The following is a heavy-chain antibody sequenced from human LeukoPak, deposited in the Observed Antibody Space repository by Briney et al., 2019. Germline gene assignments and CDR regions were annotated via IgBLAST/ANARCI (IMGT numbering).Heavy chain of an antibody. J-gene: IGHJ6*02. CDR1: GFTVSSNY. CDR3: ASNYGGNYYNGMTS. V-gene: IGHV3-66*01. D-gene: IGHD4-23*01. CDR2: IYSGGST. Sequence: PGGSLRLSCTASGFTVSSNYMSWVRQAPGKGLEWVSLIYSGGSTYYADSVKGRFTISRDNSKNTLYLQMNSLRAEDTAVYYCASNYGGNYYNGMTSGAKGPRSPSP.